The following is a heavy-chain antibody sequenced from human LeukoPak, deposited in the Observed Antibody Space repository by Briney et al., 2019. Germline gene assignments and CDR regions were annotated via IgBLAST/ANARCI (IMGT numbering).Heavy chain of an antibody. J-gene: IGHJ6*03. CDR2: MNPNSGNT. CDR1: GYTFTSYD. CDR3: ARVVDTAMVTRYYYYMDV. Sequence: GASVKVSCKASGYTFTSYDINWVRQATGQGLEWMGWMNPNSGNTGYAQKFQGRVTMTRNTSISTAYMELSSLRSEDTAVYYCARVVDTAMVTRYYYYMDVWGKGTTVTVSS. D-gene: IGHD5-18*01. V-gene: IGHV1-8*01.